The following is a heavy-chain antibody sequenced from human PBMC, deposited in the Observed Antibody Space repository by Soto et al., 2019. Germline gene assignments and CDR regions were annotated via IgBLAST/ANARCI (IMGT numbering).Heavy chain of an antibody. V-gene: IGHV3-30-3*01. CDR1: GFTFSSYA. CDR3: SRDGSTFGGSYWFDY. CDR2: ISYDGSNK. Sequence: QVQLVESGGGVVQPGRSLRLSCAASGFTFSSYAMHWVRQAPGKGLEWVAVISYDGSNKYYADSVKGRFTISRDNSKNTLYLQMNSLRAEDTAVYYCSRDGSTFGGSYWFDYWGQGTLVTVSS. D-gene: IGHD3-16*01. J-gene: IGHJ4*02.